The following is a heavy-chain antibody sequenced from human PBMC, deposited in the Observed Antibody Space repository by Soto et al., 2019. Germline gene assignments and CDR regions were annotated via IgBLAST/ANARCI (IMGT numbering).Heavy chain of an antibody. CDR3: AREGRGMKAGYNGLVSLGY. V-gene: IGHV1-69*06. CDR1: GSRFSNYV. Sequence: QVQLVQSGAEVKTPGSSLKVSCKVSGSRFSNYVISWVRQAPGHGLEWLGRIIPIFNSTKYAQSFQGRVTITADKSTSTASLELSSLRSDDTAVYYCAREGRGMKAGYNGLVSLGYWGQGTLVTVSS. J-gene: IGHJ4*02. D-gene: IGHD2-2*02. CDR2: IIPIFNST.